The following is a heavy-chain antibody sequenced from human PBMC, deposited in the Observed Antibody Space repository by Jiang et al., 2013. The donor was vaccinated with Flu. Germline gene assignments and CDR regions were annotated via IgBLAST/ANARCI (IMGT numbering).Heavy chain of an antibody. V-gene: IGHV3-23*01. CDR3: AKEFSSGWPLRTDFDY. J-gene: IGHJ4*02. D-gene: IGHD6-19*01. Sequence: GSTYYADSVKGRFTISRDNSKNTLYLQMNSLRAEDTAVYYCAKEFSSGWPLRTDFDYWGQGTLVTVSS. CDR2: GST.